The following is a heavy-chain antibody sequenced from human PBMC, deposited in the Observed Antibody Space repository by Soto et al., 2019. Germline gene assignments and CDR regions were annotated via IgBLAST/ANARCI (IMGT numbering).Heavy chain of an antibody. CDR1: GGTFSSYA. J-gene: IGHJ4*02. CDR3: ARDPFGPSVADDY. CDR2: IIPIFGTA. V-gene: IGHV1-69*06. D-gene: IGHD6-19*01. Sequence: SVKVSCKASGGTFSSYAISWVRQAPGQGLEWMGGIIPIFGTANYAQKFQGRATITADKSTSTAYMELSSLRSEDTAVYYCARDPFGPSVADDYWGQGTLVTVSS.